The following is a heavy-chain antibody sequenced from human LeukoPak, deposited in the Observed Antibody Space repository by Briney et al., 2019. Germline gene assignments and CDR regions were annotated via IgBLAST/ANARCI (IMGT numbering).Heavy chain of an antibody. J-gene: IGHJ4*02. CDR1: GYTFTVYF. V-gene: IGHV1-2*06. D-gene: IGHD1-26*01. CDR3: AKIGSSYEFDY. CDR2: INTNSGAT. Sequence: ASVSVSFKASGYTFTVYFIHWVRQAPEQGLVWRGRINTNSGATDYALKFQGRVSMTRDTSISTAYMGLRSLRSDDTAVYYCAKIGSSYEFDYGGQGTRITVS.